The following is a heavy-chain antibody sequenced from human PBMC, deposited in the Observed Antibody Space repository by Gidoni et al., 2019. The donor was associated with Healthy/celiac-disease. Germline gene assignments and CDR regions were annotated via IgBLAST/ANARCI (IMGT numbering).Heavy chain of an antibody. CDR1: GFTFRSYS. CDR2: ISGSGGST. CDR3: AKDPWELPPRPLKDAFDI. Sequence: EVQLLESGGGLVQPGGSLRLSCAASGFTFRSYSLSWVRQAPGKGLEWVSAISGSGGSTYYADSVKGRFTISRDNSKNTLYLQMNSLRAEDTAVYYCAKDPWELPPRPLKDAFDIWGQGTMVTVSS. D-gene: IGHD1-26*01. V-gene: IGHV3-23*01. J-gene: IGHJ3*02.